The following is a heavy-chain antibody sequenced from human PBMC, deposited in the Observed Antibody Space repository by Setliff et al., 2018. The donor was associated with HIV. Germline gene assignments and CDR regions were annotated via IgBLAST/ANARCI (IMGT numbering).Heavy chain of an antibody. V-gene: IGHV1-69*08. CDR2: IIPILGTA. Sequence: GASVKVSCKASTGTFTTYRFTWVRQAPGQGLEWMGRIIPILGTANYAQNFQGRLTITADKSTSTTYMELSSLRSEDTAIYYCARDRVPYSSGPSALDPWGQGTQVTVSS. J-gene: IGHJ5*02. CDR3: ARDRVPYSSGPSALDP. D-gene: IGHD3-22*01. CDR1: TGTFTTYR.